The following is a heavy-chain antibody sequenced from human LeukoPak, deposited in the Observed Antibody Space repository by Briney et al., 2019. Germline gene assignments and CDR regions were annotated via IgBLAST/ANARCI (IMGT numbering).Heavy chain of an antibody. D-gene: IGHD3-9*01. CDR1: GFTFSSYA. Sequence: GGSLRLSCAASGFTFSSYAMSWVRQAPGKGLEWVSAISGSGGSTYYADSVKGRFTISRDNSKNTPYLQMNSLRAEDTAVYYCAKSPTPTYYGILTGYWGTLDYWGQGTLVTVSS. J-gene: IGHJ4*02. CDR2: ISGSGGST. V-gene: IGHV3-23*01. CDR3: AKSPTPTYYGILTGYWGTLDY.